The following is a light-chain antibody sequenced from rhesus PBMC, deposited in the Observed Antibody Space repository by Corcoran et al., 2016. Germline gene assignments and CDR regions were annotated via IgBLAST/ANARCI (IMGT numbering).Light chain of an antibody. CDR2: GAA. J-gene: IGKJ4*01. Sequence: EIVMTQSPATLSLSPGERATLSCRASQTVSNTLAWYQQKPGQAPRLRIYGAAIRAPGIPDRISGRGSGTDFTLTISGLEPEDFAVYYCQQYSDWPLTFGGGTKVEIK. V-gene: IGKV3-42*03. CDR3: QQYSDWPLT. CDR1: QTVSNT.